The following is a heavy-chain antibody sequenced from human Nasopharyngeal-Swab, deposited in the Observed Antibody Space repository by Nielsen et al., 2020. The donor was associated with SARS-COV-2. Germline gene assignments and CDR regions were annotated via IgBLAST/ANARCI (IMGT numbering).Heavy chain of an antibody. CDR2: INHSGST. D-gene: IGHD1-26*01. CDR1: GGSFSGYY. V-gene: IGHV4-34*01. Sequence: LRLSCAVYGGSFSGYYWSWIRQPPGKGLEWIGEINHSGSTNYNPSLKSRVTISVDTSKNQFSLKLSSVTAADTAVYYCARDRGSHPYSGSYYSDYWGQGTLVTVSS. J-gene: IGHJ4*02. CDR3: ARDRGSHPYSGSYYSDY.